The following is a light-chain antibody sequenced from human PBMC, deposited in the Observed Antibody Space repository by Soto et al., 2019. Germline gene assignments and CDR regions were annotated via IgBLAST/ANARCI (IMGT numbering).Light chain of an antibody. J-gene: IGKJ1*01. CDR3: QQYSNWPET. Sequence: EIVMTQSPASLSVSPGDRASISCRASQSISSNLAWYQQKPGQAPRLLIYDASTRATGIPARFSGGGSGTDFTLTISSLQSEDFAVYYCQQYSNWPETFGQGTKVEIK. CDR2: DAS. V-gene: IGKV3-15*01. CDR1: QSISSN.